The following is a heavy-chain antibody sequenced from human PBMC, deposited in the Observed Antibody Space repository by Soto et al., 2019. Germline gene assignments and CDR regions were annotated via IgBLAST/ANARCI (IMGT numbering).Heavy chain of an antibody. Sequence: SETLSLTCAVSSGSISSSNWWSWVRQPPGKGLEWIGEIYHSGSTNYNPSLKSRVTISVDKSKNQFSLKLSSVTAADTAVFYCARATPTVTTDYYYYYYMDVWGKGTTVTVSS. CDR1: SGSISSSNW. J-gene: IGHJ6*03. CDR2: IYHSGST. CDR3: ARATPTVTTDYYYYYYMDV. D-gene: IGHD4-17*01. V-gene: IGHV4-4*02.